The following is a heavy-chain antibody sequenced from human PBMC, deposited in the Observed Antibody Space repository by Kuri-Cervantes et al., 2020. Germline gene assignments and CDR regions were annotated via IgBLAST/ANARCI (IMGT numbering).Heavy chain of an antibody. CDR3: ARYTVRHFDY. D-gene: IGHD2-8*01. V-gene: IGHV3-33*05. CDR1: GFTFSNYG. CDR2: IPYNGNNQ. Sequence: GESLKISCAPSGFTFSNYGVHWVRQAAGKGLEWVALIPYNGNNQYFANSVKGRFTISRDNSKNTVYLQMNSLRAEDTAVYYCARYTVRHFDYWGQGTLVTVSS. J-gene: IGHJ4*02.